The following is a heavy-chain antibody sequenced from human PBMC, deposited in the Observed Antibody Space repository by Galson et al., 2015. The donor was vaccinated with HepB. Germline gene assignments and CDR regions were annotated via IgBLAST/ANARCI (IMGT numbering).Heavy chain of an antibody. Sequence: SLRLSCAASGFTFSSYAMSWVRQAPGKGLEWVSAISGSGGSTYYADSVKGRFTISRDNSKNTLYLQMNSLRAEDTAVYYCAKDYGPGYSSSWSRVMDYWGQGTLVTVSS. CDR1: GFTFSSYA. CDR3: AKDYGPGYSSSWSRVMDY. D-gene: IGHD6-13*01. J-gene: IGHJ4*02. V-gene: IGHV3-23*01. CDR2: ISGSGGST.